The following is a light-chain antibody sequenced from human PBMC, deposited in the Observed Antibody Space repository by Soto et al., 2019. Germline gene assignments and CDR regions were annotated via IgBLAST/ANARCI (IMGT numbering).Light chain of an antibody. J-gene: IGKJ4*01. CDR3: QQSYSTSLT. Sequence: SASKLSETNKARVPXKCVASQDISNWLAWYQQKPGKAPNLLIYKASTLDSGGPSRFSGSGSGTDFTLTSSGLQHDDVLTDYCQQSYSTSLTVGGGTKVDIK. CDR2: KAS. CDR1: QDISNW. V-gene: IGKV1-5*03.